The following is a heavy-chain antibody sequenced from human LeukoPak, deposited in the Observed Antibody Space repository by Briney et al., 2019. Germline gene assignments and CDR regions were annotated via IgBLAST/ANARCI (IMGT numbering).Heavy chain of an antibody. J-gene: IGHJ6*03. Sequence: ASVKVSCKASVYIFTAYSIHWVRQAPGQGLEWMGWINPNSGGTNYAQKFKGRVTMTRDSSSSTAYMQLSRLTSDDTAVYYCARVALAGYHYYYMDVWGKGTTVTVSS. CDR3: ARVALAGYHYYYMDV. V-gene: IGHV1-2*02. CDR2: INPNSGGT. D-gene: IGHD6-19*01. CDR1: VYIFTAYS.